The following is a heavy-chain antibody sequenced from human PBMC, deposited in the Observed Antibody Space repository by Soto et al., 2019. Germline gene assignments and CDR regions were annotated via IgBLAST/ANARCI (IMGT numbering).Heavy chain of an antibody. Sequence: EVHLVESGGGLVQTGGSLRLSCAISESTVSRDWMNWVRQAPGKGLEWVAHVNQDGSQKYYVDSVKGRFTISRDYAKKSLYLPVISLRAGVTAIYDFSGGVGDAFWGQGSQVCVSS. D-gene: IGHD1-26*01. J-gene: IGHJ1*01. CDR3: SGGVGDAF. V-gene: IGHV3-7*04. CDR2: VNQDGSQK. CDR1: ESTVSRDW.